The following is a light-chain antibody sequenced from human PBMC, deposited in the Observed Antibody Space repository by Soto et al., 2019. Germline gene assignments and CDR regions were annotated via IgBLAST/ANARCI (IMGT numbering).Light chain of an antibody. Sequence: DIQMTQSPSSLSASVGDRVTITCRASESIARHLNWYQQKPGKAPKLLIYAALSLQNGVPSRFRGGGSGTDFTLFISNLQPEDFATYYCQQSYSTLSITFGQGTRLEIK. CDR2: AAL. V-gene: IGKV1-39*01. CDR3: QQSYSTLSIT. J-gene: IGKJ5*01. CDR1: ESIARH.